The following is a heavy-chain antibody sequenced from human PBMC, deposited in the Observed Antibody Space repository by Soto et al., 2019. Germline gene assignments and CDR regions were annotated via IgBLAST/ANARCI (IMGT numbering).Heavy chain of an antibody. Sequence: PGGSLRLSCAASGFTFNISAIHWVLQASWKGLEWVGLIRNKANGYATAYAPSVKGRITVSRDDSKNMAFLEMNSLKTEDTAVYYCARQAVALELDFWGQGTLVTVSS. CDR1: GFTFNISA. CDR3: ARQAVALELDF. J-gene: IGHJ4*02. D-gene: IGHD2-21*01. CDR2: IRNKANGYAT. V-gene: IGHV3-73*01.